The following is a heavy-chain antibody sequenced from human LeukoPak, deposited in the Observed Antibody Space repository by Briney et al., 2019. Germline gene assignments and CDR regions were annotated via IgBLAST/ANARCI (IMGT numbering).Heavy chain of an antibody. D-gene: IGHD2-2*01. J-gene: IGHJ4*02. CDR2: IYYSGST. V-gene: IGHV4-59*08. CDR3: ARRTLGYCSSTSCLHFDY. Sequence: SETLSLTCTVSGGSISSYYWSWIRQPPGKGLEWIGYIYYSGSTNYNPSLKSRVTVSVDTSKNQFSLKLSSVTAADTAVYYCARRTLGYCSSTSCLHFDYWGQGTLVTVSS. CDR1: GGSISSYY.